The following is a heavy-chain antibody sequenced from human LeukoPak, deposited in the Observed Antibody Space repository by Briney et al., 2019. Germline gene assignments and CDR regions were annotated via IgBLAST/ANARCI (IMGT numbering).Heavy chain of an antibody. CDR2: ISGSGGST. J-gene: IGHJ6*02. CDR3: AKRQNYYYGMDV. CDR1: GFTFSDYY. Sequence: PGGSLRLSCAASGFTFSDYYMSWVRQAPGKGLEWVSAISGSGGSTYYAGSVKGRFTISRDNSKNTLYLQMNSLRAEDTAVYYCAKRQNYYYGMDVWGQGTTVTVSS. V-gene: IGHV3-23*01.